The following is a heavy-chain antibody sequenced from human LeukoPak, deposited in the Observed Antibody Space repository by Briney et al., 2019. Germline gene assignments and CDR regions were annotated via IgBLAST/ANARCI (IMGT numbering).Heavy chain of an antibody. CDR2: ITSSWSTI. D-gene: IGHD6-13*01. CDR1: GFTFSDYY. J-gene: IGHJ4*02. V-gene: IGHV3-11*01. CDR3: VRAPAEVDY. Sequence: GGSLRLSCAASGFTFSDYYMGWIRQAPGKGLEWVAFITSSWSTIYYADSAKGRLNISRDNAKKSQYLQMNSLRVEDTAVYYCVRAPAEVDYWGPGTLVTVSS.